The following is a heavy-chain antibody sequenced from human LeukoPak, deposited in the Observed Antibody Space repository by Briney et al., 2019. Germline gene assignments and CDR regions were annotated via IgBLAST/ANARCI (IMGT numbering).Heavy chain of an antibody. V-gene: IGHV3-11*01. CDR2: ISSGGDIM. J-gene: IGHJ1*01. D-gene: IGHD2/OR15-2a*01. CDR1: GLRFSDYY. CDR3: ATNLIGAGEYFQQ. Sequence: GGSLRLSCAASGLRFSDYYVSWIRQAPGKGLQWVSYISSGGDIMHYADSVKGRFTSSRDNAKNSGHLEMNSLGAEDTAVYYCATNLIGAGEYFQQWGQGTLVTVPS.